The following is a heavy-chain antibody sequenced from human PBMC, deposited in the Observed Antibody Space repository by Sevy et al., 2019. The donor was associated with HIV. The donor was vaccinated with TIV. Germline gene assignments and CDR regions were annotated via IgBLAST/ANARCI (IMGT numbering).Heavy chain of an antibody. CDR1: GFTFSSYD. Sequence: GGSLRLSCAASGFTFSSYDMHWVRQATGKGLEWVSAIGTAGDTYYPGSVKGRFTISRGNAKNSLYLQMNSLRAGDTAVYYCARQYCSSTSCSRAFDYWGQGTLVTVSS. CDR2: IGTAGDT. V-gene: IGHV3-13*01. J-gene: IGHJ4*02. D-gene: IGHD2-2*01. CDR3: ARQYCSSTSCSRAFDY.